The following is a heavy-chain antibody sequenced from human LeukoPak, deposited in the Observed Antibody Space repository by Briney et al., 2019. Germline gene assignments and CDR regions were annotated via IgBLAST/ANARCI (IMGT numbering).Heavy chain of an antibody. V-gene: IGHV3-64*01. Sequence: GGSLRLSCAASGFTFSISVMHWVRQAPGKGLEYVSTINSNGRSTNYANSVKDRFTISRDNSKNTLYLQMGSLRGEDMAVYYCARGDQLLFDAFDIWSQGTMVTVSS. D-gene: IGHD2-2*01. J-gene: IGHJ3*02. CDR2: INSNGRST. CDR1: GFTFSISV. CDR3: ARGDQLLFDAFDI.